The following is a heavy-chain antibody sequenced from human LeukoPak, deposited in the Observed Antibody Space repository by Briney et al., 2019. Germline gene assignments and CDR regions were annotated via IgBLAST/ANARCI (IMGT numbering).Heavy chain of an antibody. CDR3: AKDQLWPVTVPDY. Sequence: GGSLRLSCAASGFTFSSYAMTWVRQAPGKGLEWVSTISDSGDDTYYADSVKGRFPISRDNSKNTLYLQMNSLRAEDTALYYCAKDQLWPVTVPDYWGQGTLVAVSS. J-gene: IGHJ4*02. D-gene: IGHD4-17*01. CDR1: GFTFSSYA. V-gene: IGHV3-23*01. CDR2: ISDSGDDT.